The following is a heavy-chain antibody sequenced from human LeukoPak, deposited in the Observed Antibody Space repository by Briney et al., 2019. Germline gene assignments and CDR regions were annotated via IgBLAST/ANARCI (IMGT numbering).Heavy chain of an antibody. D-gene: IGHD2-2*01. V-gene: IGHV3-53*05. CDR1: GFTVSSNY. CDR3: ALRPDYCSSTSCYFSHWFDP. J-gene: IGHJ5*02. Sequence: GGSLRLSCAASGFTVSSNYMSWVRQAPGKGLEWVSVIYSGGSTYYADSVKGRFTISRDNSKNTLYLQMNSLRAEDTAVYYCALRPDYCSSTSCYFSHWFDPWGQGTLVTVSS. CDR2: IYSGGST.